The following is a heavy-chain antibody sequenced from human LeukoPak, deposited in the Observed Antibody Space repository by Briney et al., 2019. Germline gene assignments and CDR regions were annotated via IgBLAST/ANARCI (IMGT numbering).Heavy chain of an antibody. CDR1: GGSISSSSYY. D-gene: IGHD3-9*01. J-gene: IGHJ6*02. CDR3: TRDLMDYDVSTGLHHYYMDV. V-gene: IGHV3-74*01. Sequence: ETLSLTCTVSGGSISSSSYYWGWIRQPPGKGLVWVSRISGDGRNINYADSVRGRFTISRDNAKNTLYLQMNTLRVEDTAVYYCTRDLMDYDVSTGLHHYYMDVWGQGTTVTVSS. CDR2: ISGDGRNI.